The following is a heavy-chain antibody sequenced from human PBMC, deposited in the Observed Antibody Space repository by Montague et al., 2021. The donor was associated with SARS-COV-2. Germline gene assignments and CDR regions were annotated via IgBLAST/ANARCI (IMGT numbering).Heavy chain of an antibody. V-gene: IGHV5-51*01. D-gene: IGHD3-10*01. CDR3: ARHGSGTYYNYNPYFHY. CDR1: GYSLTSYW. J-gene: IGHJ4*02. CDR2: IYPGDSDT. Sequence: QSGAEVKKPGQSLKISCKGYGYSLTSYWIGWVRQMPGKGLEWMGIIYPGDSDTRYSPSFQGQVTISADKSITTAYLQWSSLKASDTAMYYCARHGSGTYYNYNPYFHYWGQGTLVTVSS.